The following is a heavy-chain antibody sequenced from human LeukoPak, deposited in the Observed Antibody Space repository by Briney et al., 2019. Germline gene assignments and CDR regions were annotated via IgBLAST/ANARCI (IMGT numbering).Heavy chain of an antibody. J-gene: IGHJ6*03. CDR1: GFTFTTYW. V-gene: IGHV3-7*03. CDR2: IKQDGSEK. CDR3: AKSRGSYYYYMDV. Sequence: GGSLRLSCAASGFTFTTYWMGWVRQAPGKGLEWVASIKQDGSEKYYVDSVKGRFTISRDNSKNSLYLQMNSLRAEDTALYYCAKSRGSYYYYMDVWGKGTTVTVSS. D-gene: IGHD1-26*01.